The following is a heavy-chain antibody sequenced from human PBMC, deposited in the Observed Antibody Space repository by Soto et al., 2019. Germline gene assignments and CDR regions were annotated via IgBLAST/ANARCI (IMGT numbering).Heavy chain of an antibody. CDR3: AVTNDGYEK. V-gene: IGHV2-5*02. J-gene: IGHJ4*02. D-gene: IGHD1-1*01. Sequence: QITLKESGPTLVKVKQTLTLTCSLSGLSLRTSGVGVGWIRQPPGKALEWLALIYWEEDKRYSPSLKSRVTITKDTSKNPVVLMMTSMDPVDTGTYYCAVTNDGYEKWGQGTLVTVSP. CDR1: GLSLRTSGVG. CDR2: IYWEEDK.